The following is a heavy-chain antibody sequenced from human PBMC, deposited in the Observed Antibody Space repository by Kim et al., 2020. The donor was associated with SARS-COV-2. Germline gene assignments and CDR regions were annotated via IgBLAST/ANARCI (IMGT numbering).Heavy chain of an antibody. V-gene: IGHV5-51*01. D-gene: IGHD6-19*01. J-gene: IGHJ4*02. CDR3: ARHHSGWYYFDY. Sequence: RYSPSFQGQVTISADKSISTAYLQWSSLRASDTAMYYCARHHSGWYYFDYWGQGTLVTVSS.